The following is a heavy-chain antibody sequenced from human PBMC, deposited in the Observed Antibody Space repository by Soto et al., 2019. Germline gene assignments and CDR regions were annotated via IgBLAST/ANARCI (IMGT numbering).Heavy chain of an antibody. CDR2: ISGSGGST. D-gene: IGHD6-19*01. Sequence: EVQLLESGGGLVQPGGSLRLSCAASGFTFSSYAMSWVRQAPGKGLEWVSAISGSGGSTYYADSVKGRFTISRDNSKHTRYLQLNSLRAEATAVYYCARRSSGWYFDYWGQGTLVTVSS. V-gene: IGHV3-23*01. CDR1: GFTFSSYA. CDR3: ARRSSGWYFDY. J-gene: IGHJ4*02.